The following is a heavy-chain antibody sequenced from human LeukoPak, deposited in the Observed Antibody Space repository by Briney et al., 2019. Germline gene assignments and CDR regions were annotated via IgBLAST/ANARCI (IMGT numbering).Heavy chain of an antibody. CDR1: GFTFSTYA. V-gene: IGHV3-23*01. CDR3: AKDTPDIVVVPSAALYFDY. D-gene: IGHD2-2*01. Sequence: GGSLRLSCAASGFTFSTYAMSWVRQAPGKGLEWVSAISGSGGKTYYADSVKSRFTISRDNSKNTLYLQMNSLRAGDTAIYYCAKDTPDIVVVPSAALYFDYWGQGTLVTVSS. CDR2: ISGSGGKT. J-gene: IGHJ4*02.